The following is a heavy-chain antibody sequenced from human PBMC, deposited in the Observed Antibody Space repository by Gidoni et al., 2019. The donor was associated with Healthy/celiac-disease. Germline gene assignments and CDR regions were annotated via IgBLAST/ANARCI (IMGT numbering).Heavy chain of an antibody. J-gene: IGHJ4*02. Sequence: KPGASVKVSCKVSGYTLTELSMHWVRQAPGKGLEWMGGFDPEDGETIYAQKFQGRVTMTEDTSTDTAYMELSSLRSEDTAVYYCATITIFGVDNSYYFDYWGQGTLVTVSS. CDR1: GYTLTELS. CDR2: FDPEDGET. CDR3: ATITIFGVDNSYYFDY. D-gene: IGHD3-3*01. V-gene: IGHV1-24*01.